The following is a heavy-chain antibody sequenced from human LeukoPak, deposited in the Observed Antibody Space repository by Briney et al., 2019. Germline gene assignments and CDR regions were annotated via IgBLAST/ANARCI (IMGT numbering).Heavy chain of an antibody. CDR1: GFTFSSYS. CDR2: ISSSSSYI. CDR3: ARDCVDSSGYGLYYYYGMDV. Sequence: PGGSLRLSCAASGFTFSSYSMNWVRQAPGKGLEWVSSISSSSSYIYYADSVKGRFTIPRDNAKNSLYLQMNSLRAEDTAVYYCARDCVDSSGYGLYYYYGMDVWGQGTTVTVSS. V-gene: IGHV3-21*01. D-gene: IGHD3-22*01. J-gene: IGHJ6*02.